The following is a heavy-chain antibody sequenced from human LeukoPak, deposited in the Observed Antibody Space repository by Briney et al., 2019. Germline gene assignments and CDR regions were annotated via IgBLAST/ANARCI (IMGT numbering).Heavy chain of an antibody. V-gene: IGHV4-4*02. CDR3: ARTMVRGVIEKDNWFDP. D-gene: IGHD3-10*01. J-gene: IGHJ5*02. CDR1: GGSISSNNW. Sequence: SETLSLTCAVSGGSISSNNWWIWVRQSPEKGLEWIGELYHDGSTNYNPSLKSRVTISVDTSKNQFSLKLSSVTAADTAVYYCARTMVRGVIEKDNWFDPWGQGTLVTVSS. CDR2: LYHDGST.